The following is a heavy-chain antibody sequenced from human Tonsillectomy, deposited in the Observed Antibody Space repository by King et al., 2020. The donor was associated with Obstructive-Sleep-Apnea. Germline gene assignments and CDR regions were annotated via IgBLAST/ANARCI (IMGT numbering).Heavy chain of an antibody. CDR2: INYSGST. J-gene: IGHJ5*02. Sequence: QLQESGPGLVKPSQTLSLTCTVSGGSISSGGYYWSWIRQHPGKGLEWIGYINYSGSTYYNPSLKSRVTISVDTSKNQFSLKLSSVTAADTAVYYCARGVELATVTTLGVGWFDPWGQGTLVTVSS. CDR3: ARGVELATVTTLGVGWFDP. CDR1: GGSISSGGYY. D-gene: IGHD4-17*01. V-gene: IGHV4-31*03.